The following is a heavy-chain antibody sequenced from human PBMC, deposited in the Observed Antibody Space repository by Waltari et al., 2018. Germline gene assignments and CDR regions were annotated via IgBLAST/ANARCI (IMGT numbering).Heavy chain of an antibody. CDR2: MNPNNGDT. D-gene: IGHD5-12*01. Sequence: VQLVQFGAEGVRPGAAEKPSCRAPGPILNTSATNRGRPAPGQGLEWMGWMNPNNGDTGLAHKFQGRVTLTRDTSISTAYMELTSLTSDDSALYYCARGRDVHAYYDYNWFDPWGHGTLVTVSS. CDR1: GPILNTSA. CDR3: ARGRDVHAYYDYNWFDP. V-gene: IGHV1-8*02. J-gene: IGHJ5*02.